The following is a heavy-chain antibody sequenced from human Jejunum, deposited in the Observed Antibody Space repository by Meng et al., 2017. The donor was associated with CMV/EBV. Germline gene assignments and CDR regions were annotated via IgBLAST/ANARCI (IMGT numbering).Heavy chain of an antibody. CDR3: ARGGYDFWTDYFHY. J-gene: IGHJ4*02. D-gene: IGHD3-3*01. V-gene: IGHV3-74*01. CDR1: GFTLRDYY. Sequence: SGFTLRDYYMRWVRQAPGKGLLWVSRINSDGTITYYADSVEGRFTISRDNTKNTLYLQMNSLRAEDTATYFCARGGYDFWTDYFHYWGQGTLVTVSS. CDR2: INSDGTIT.